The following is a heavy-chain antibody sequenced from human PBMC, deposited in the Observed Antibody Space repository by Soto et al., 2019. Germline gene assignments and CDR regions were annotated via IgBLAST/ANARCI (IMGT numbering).Heavy chain of an antibody. J-gene: IGHJ5*02. D-gene: IGHD3-10*01. CDR2: IDGSGGIT. Sequence: GGSLRLSCAASGFTFGTTDMSWVRQAPGEGLEWVSTIDGSGGITYYAASVKGRFTISRDNSRNTVYLKMNSLRGDDTALYYCVKNSGWFNTWGQGALVTVSS. V-gene: IGHV3-23*01. CDR3: VKNSGWFNT. CDR1: GFTFGTTD.